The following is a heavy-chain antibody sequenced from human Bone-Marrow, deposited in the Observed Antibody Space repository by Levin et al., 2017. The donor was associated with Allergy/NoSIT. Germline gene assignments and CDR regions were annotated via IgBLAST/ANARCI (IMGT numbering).Heavy chain of an antibody. CDR3: TTGIPGSTSCCYYFDY. J-gene: IGHJ4*02. CDR1: GFTFSNAW. Sequence: GGSLRLSCAASGFTFSNAWMSWVRQAPGKGLEWVGRIKSKTDGGTTDYAAPVKGRFTISRDDSKNTLYLQMNSLKTEDTAVYYCTTGIPGSTSCCYYFDYWGQGTLVTVSS. V-gene: IGHV3-15*01. CDR2: IKSKTDGGTT. D-gene: IGHD2-2*01.